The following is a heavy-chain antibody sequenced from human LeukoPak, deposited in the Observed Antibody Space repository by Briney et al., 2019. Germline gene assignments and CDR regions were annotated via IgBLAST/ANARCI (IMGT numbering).Heavy chain of an antibody. J-gene: IGHJ3*02. CDR1: GYTFTGYY. CDR3: ARAMATVVEAFDI. D-gene: IGHD5-24*01. CDR2: INPNSGGT. Sequence: ASVKVSCKASGYTFTGYYMHWVRQAPGQGLEWMGWINPNSGGTNYAQKFQGRVTMTRDTSISTAYMELSRLRSDDTAVYYCARAMATVVEAFDIWGQGTMVTVSS. V-gene: IGHV1-2*02.